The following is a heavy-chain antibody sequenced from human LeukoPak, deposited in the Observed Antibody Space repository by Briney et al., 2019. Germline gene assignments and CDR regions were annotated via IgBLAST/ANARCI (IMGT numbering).Heavy chain of an antibody. V-gene: IGHV4-38-2*02. D-gene: IGHD2-21*02. Sequence: SETLSLTCTVSGYSISTGYYWDWIRQPPGKGLEWIGTFYHGGSTYYNPSLKSRVTISVDTSKNQFSLNLTSVTAADTAVYYCAKERSRGGDCLDYWGQGTLVTVSS. CDR2: FYHGGST. CDR3: AKERSRGGDCLDY. CDR1: GYSISTGYY. J-gene: IGHJ4*02.